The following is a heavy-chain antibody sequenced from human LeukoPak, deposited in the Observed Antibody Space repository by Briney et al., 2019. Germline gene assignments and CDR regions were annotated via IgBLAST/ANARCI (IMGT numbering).Heavy chain of an antibody. J-gene: IGHJ6*02. CDR2: IKNDGSET. Sequence: GGSLRLSCAVSGFNFRDHWMDWVRQAPGKGLEWVGHIKNDGSETYYLDSLKGRFSISRDNTNNALYLQMNSLRVEDTAVYYCARDNCGSSACYPQGHNGLDVWGQGTTVTVSS. V-gene: IGHV3-7*03. CDR3: ARDNCGSSACYPQGHNGLDV. D-gene: IGHD2-2*01. CDR1: GFNFRDHW.